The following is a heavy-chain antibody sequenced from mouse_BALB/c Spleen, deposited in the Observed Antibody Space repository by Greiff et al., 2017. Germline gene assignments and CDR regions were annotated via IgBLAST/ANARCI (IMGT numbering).Heavy chain of an antibody. V-gene: IGHV5-6-3*01. CDR1: GFTFSSYG. CDR3: ARDRRWLPYYYAMDY. CDR2: INSNGGST. D-gene: IGHD2-3*01. Sequence: EVKLVESGGGLVQPGGSRKLSCAASGFTFSSYGMSWVRQTPDKRLELVATINSNGGSTYYPDSVKGRFTISRDNAKNTLYLQMSSLKSEDTAMYYCARDRRWLPYYYAMDYWGQGTSVTVSS. J-gene: IGHJ4*01.